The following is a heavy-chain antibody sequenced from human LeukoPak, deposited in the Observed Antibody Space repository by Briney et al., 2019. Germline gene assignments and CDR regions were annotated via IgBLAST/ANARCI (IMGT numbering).Heavy chain of an antibody. CDR2: IYYSGST. V-gene: IGHV4-39*07. CDR3: ARAPQLRRFAFDI. CDR1: GGSISSSSYY. Sequence: SETLSLTCTVSGGSISSSSYYWGWIRQPPGKGLEWIGSIYYSGSTYYNPSLKSRATISVDTSKNQFSLKLSSVTAADTAVYYCARAPQLRRFAFDIWGQGTMVTVSS. J-gene: IGHJ3*02. D-gene: IGHD4-23*01.